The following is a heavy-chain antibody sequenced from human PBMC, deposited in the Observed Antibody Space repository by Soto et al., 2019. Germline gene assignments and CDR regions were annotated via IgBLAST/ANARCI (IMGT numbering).Heavy chain of an antibody. Sequence: GASVKVSCKASGYTFTSYYMHWVRQAPGQGLEWMGIINPSGGSTSYAQKFQGRVTMTRDTSTSTVYMELSSLRSEDTAVYYCARDPWPTYDSSGYQLGFDPWGQGTRVTVSS. CDR2: INPSGGST. J-gene: IGHJ5*02. V-gene: IGHV1-46*01. D-gene: IGHD3-22*01. CDR3: ARDPWPTYDSSGYQLGFDP. CDR1: GYTFTSYY.